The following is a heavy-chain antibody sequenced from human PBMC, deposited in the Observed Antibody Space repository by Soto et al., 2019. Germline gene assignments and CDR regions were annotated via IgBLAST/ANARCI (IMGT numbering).Heavy chain of an antibody. D-gene: IGHD1-26*01. V-gene: IGHV4-59*01. Sequence: PSETLSLTCAVSGYSISSYYWNWIRQPPGKGLERNGYLHYSGSTNYNPSPQSRVTISVDTSKNHFSLELTSVTAADKAVYYCARAWEHLYLDYLGQGALVTVSS. CDR3: ARAWEHLYLDY. CDR1: GYSISSYY. J-gene: IGHJ4*02. CDR2: LHYSGST.